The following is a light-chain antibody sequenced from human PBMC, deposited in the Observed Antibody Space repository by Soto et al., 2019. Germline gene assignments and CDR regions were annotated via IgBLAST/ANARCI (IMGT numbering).Light chain of an antibody. J-gene: IGKJ2*01. V-gene: IGKV3-20*01. CDR2: GTS. Sequence: EIVLTQSPGTLSLSPGERATLSCRASQSVSRIYLAWYQQKPGQAPRLLIYGTSSRTTGIPDRFTGSGSGTDFTLTISRLEPEDFAVYYCQQYGRSPYTFGQGTKVEIK. CDR1: QSVSRIY. CDR3: QQYGRSPYT.